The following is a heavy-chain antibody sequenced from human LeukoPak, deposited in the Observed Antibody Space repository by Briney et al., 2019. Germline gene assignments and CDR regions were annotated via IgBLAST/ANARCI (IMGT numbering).Heavy chain of an antibody. Sequence: AASVKVSCKASGYTFTTYGISWVRQAPGQGLEWMGWISAYNGHTNYAQKLQGRVTMTTDASTTTAYMELRSLRSDDTAVYYCVRDGHRLYDYYYYNMDVWGKGTTVTVSS. CDR3: VRDGHRLYDYYYYNMDV. J-gene: IGHJ6*03. D-gene: IGHD2-2*02. V-gene: IGHV1-18*01. CDR1: GYTFTTYG. CDR2: ISAYNGHT.